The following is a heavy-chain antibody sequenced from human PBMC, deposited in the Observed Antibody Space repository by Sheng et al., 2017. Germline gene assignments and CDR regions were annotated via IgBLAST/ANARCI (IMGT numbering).Heavy chain of an antibody. D-gene: IGHD5-18*01. Sequence: EVQLVESGGGLVQPGGSLRLSCVASGFTFSDYWMSWVRQAPGKGLEWVANXKQDESEKYYVDSVKGRFIISRDNAKNSLYLQMNSLRAEVTALYYCARIRTEASAMVPLDY. J-gene: IGHJ4*01. CDR2: XKQDESEK. CDR1: GFTFSDYW. V-gene: IGHV3-7*01. CDR3: ARIRTEASAMVPLDY.